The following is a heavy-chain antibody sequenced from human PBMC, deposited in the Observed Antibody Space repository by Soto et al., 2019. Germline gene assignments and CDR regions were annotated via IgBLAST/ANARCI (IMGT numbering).Heavy chain of an antibody. Sequence: SVKVSCKASGGTFSSYAISWVRQAPGQGLEWMGGIIPIFGTANYAQKFQGRVTITADESTSTAYMELSSLRPDDTAVYYCATWHEREHAYDVWGQGTTVTVSS. CDR3: ATWHEREHAYDV. V-gene: IGHV1-69*13. CDR2: IIPIFGTA. D-gene: IGHD1-1*01. J-gene: IGHJ3*01. CDR1: GGTFSSYA.